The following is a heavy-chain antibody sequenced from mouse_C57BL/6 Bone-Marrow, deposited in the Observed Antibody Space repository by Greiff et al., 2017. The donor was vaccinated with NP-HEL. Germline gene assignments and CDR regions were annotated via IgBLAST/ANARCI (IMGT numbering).Heavy chain of an antibody. D-gene: IGHD2-1*01. J-gene: IGHJ3*01. CDR1: GYTFTSYG. Sequence: QVQLQQSGAELARPGASVKLSCKASGYTFTSYGISWVKQRPGQGLEWIGEIYPRSGNTYYNEKFKGKATLTADKSSSTAYMELRSLTSEDSAVYFCARGYGNPFAYWGQGTLVTVSA. CDR2: IYPRSGNT. CDR3: ARGYGNPFAY. V-gene: IGHV1-81*01.